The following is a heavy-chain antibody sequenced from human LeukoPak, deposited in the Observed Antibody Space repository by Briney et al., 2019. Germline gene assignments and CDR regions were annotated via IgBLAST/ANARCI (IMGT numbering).Heavy chain of an antibody. D-gene: IGHD6-13*01. J-gene: IGHJ6*02. CDR1: GFTFSSYA. Sequence: GGSLRLSCAASGFTFSSYAMSWVRQAPGKGLEWVSAISGSGGSTYYADSVKGRFTISRDNSKNTLYLQMYSLRAEDTAVYYCAKELGQQLTYYCYGMDVWGQGTTVTVSS. CDR3: AKELGQQLTYYCYGMDV. CDR2: ISGSGGST. V-gene: IGHV3-23*01.